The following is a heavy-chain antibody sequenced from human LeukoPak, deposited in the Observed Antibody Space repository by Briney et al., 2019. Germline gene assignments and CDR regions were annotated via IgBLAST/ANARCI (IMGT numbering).Heavy chain of an antibody. CDR3: AKLGYSSGWYDFQIDAFDF. D-gene: IGHD6-19*01. J-gene: IGHJ3*01. CDR1: GFSFSGYG. V-gene: IGHV3-30*18. Sequence: GGSLRLSCAASGFSFSGYGMPWVRQAPGKGLEWVAVISYDGSNKFYADSVKGRFTISRDNSKNTLYLQMNSLRAEDTAVYYCAKLGYSSGWYDFQIDAFDFWGQGTMVTVSS. CDR2: ISYDGSNK.